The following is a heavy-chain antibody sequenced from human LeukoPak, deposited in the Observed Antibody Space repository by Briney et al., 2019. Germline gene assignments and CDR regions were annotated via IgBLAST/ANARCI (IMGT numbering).Heavy chain of an antibody. V-gene: IGHV1-8*01. Sequence: GASVRVSCTASGYIFTNYEINWVRQSTGQGLEWMGWMNPISGDTDYAQKFQDRVTLTRDISASTAYLELSSLTSEDTAVYYCARGLPLNSWGQGTLVTVSS. CDR3: ARGLPLNS. CDR2: MNPISGDT. J-gene: IGHJ4*02. CDR1: GYIFTNYE.